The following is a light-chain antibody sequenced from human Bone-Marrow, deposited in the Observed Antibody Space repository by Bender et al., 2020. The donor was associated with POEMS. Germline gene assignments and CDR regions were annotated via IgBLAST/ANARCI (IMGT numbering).Light chain of an antibody. J-gene: IGLJ2*01. CDR1: ALPKQY. V-gene: IGLV3-25*03. CDR2: KDT. CDR3: QSADISGTYVV. Sequence: SYELTQPPSVSVSPGQTARITCSGDALPKQYVYWYQQKPGQASVLMIYKDTERPSGIPERFSVSSSGTTVTLTISGVQAEDEADYYCQSADISGTYVVFGGGTKVTVL.